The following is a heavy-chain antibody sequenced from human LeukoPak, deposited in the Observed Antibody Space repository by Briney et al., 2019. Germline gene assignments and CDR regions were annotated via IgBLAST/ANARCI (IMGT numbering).Heavy chain of an antibody. Sequence: PSETLSLTCTVSGGSISSSSYYWGWIRQPPGKGLEWIGSIYYSGSTYYNPSLKSRVTISVDTSKNQFSLKLSSVTAADTAVYYCTRDPGVVEYYDSSGSDDAFDIWGQGTMVTVSS. D-gene: IGHD3-22*01. CDR3: TRDPGVVEYYDSSGSDDAFDI. V-gene: IGHV4-39*07. CDR2: IYYSGST. J-gene: IGHJ3*02. CDR1: GGSISSSSYY.